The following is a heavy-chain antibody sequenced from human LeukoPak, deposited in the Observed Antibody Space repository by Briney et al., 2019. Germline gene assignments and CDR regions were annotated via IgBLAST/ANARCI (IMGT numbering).Heavy chain of an antibody. CDR1: EYTFSSYW. CDR3: ARHRGGVGATTLSLDY. D-gene: IGHD1-26*01. CDR2: IYPGDSDT. Sequence: KGGESLKISCTGSEYTFSSYWICWVRQLPGRGLEWTGIIYPGDSDTRYSPSFQGQVTISADKSISTAYLQWSSLKASDTAMYYCARHRGGVGATTLSLDYWGQGTLVTVSS. V-gene: IGHV5-51*01. J-gene: IGHJ4*02.